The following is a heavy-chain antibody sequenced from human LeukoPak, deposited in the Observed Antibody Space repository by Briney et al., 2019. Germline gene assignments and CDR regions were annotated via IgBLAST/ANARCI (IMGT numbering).Heavy chain of an antibody. Sequence: GGSLRLSCAASGFTFSSYGMHWVRQAPGKGLEWVSAISGSGGSTYYADSVKGRFTISRDNSKNTLYLQMNSLRAEDTAVYYCAKATSPRLYYDTSGSAWAFDIWGQGTMVTVSS. J-gene: IGHJ3*02. CDR3: AKATSPRLYYDTSGSAWAFDI. CDR2: ISGSGGST. V-gene: IGHV3-23*01. CDR1: GFTFSSYG. D-gene: IGHD3-22*01.